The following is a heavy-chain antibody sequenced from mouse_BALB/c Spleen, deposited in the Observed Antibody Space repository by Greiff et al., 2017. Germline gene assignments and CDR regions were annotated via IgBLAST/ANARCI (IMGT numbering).Heavy chain of an antibody. CDR1: GYSITSDYA. J-gene: IGHJ4*01. D-gene: IGHD2-3*01. CDR2: ISYSGST. V-gene: IGHV3-2*02. CDR3: ARSRWLLPYYYAMDY. Sequence: EVQRVESGPGLVKPSQSLSLTCTVTGYSITSDYAWNWIRQFPGNKLEWMGYISYSGSTSYNPSLKSRISITRDTSKNQFFLQLNSVTTEDTATYYCARSRWLLPYYYAMDYWGQGTSVTVSS.